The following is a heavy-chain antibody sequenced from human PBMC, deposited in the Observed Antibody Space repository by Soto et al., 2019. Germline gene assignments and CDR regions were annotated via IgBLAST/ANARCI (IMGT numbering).Heavy chain of an antibody. V-gene: IGHV1-18*04. CDR1: GYTFTSYG. CDR3: ARASYDSSGYYNWYDP. D-gene: IGHD3-22*01. CDR2: ISAYNGNT. Sequence: ASVKVSCKASGYTFTSYGISWVRQAPGQGLEWMGWISAYNGNTNYAQKLQGRVTMTTDTSTSTAYMELRSLRSDDTAVYYCARASYDSSGYYNWYDPWGQGTLVTVSS. J-gene: IGHJ5*02.